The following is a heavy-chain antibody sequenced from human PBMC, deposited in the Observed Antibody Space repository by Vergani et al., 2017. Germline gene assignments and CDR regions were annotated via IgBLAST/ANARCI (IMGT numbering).Heavy chain of an antibody. CDR1: GGSISSYY. J-gene: IGHJ6*03. CDR2: IYTSGST. CDR3: ASSTYDFWSGYYHTGDYYYMDV. D-gene: IGHD3-3*01. V-gene: IGHV4-4*07. Sequence: QVQLQESGPGLVKPSETLSLTCTVSGGSISSYYWSWIRQPAGKGLEWIGRIYTSGSTNYNPSLKSRVTMSVDTSKNQFSLKLSSVTAADTAVYYCASSTYDFWSGYYHTGDYYYMDVWGKGTTVTVSS.